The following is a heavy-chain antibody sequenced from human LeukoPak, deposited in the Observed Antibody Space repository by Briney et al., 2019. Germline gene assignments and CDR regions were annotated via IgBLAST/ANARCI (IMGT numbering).Heavy chain of an antibody. V-gene: IGHV3-30*18. CDR3: ANTYGGNSRGYYYGMDV. CDR1: GFTFSSYG. Sequence: GGSLRLSCAASGFTFSSYGMHWVRQAPGKGLEWVAVISYDGSNKYYADSVKGRFTISRDNSKNTLYLQMNSLRAEDTAVYYCANTYGGNSRGYYYGMDVWGQGTTVTVSS. CDR2: ISYDGSNK. D-gene: IGHD4-23*01. J-gene: IGHJ6*02.